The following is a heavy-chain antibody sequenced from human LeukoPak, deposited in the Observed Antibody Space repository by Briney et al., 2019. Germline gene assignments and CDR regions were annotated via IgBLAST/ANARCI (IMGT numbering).Heavy chain of an antibody. Sequence: ASVKVSCKASGYTFTGYYMHWVRQAPGQGLEGMGWINPNSGGTNYAQKFQGRVTMTRDTSISTAYMELSRLRSDDTAVYYCATSYYDILTGQNYYYYGMDVWGQGTTVTASS. D-gene: IGHD3-9*01. J-gene: IGHJ6*02. V-gene: IGHV1-2*02. CDR3: ATSYYDILTGQNYYYYGMDV. CDR1: GYTFTGYY. CDR2: INPNSGGT.